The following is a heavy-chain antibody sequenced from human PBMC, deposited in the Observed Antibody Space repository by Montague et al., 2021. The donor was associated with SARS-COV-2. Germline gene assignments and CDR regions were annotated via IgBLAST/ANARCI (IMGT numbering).Heavy chain of an antibody. Sequence: PALVKPTQTLTLTCTFSGFSLTSHGVGVGWIRQSPRKAREWLALIYWVDVMLYIPSLKTRLSITKDTSKNQFILTLTNLNPVDTATYFCVSQYNGSYYPEFFGNWGQGTLVTVSS. V-gene: IGHV2-5*02. J-gene: IGHJ4*01. D-gene: IGHD1-26*01. CDR3: VSQYNGSYYPEFFGN. CDR2: IYWVDVM. CDR1: GFSLTSHGVG.